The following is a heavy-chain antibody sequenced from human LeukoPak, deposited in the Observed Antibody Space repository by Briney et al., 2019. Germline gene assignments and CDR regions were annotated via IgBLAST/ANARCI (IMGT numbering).Heavy chain of an antibody. V-gene: IGHV1-69*06. CDR3: ARGRISARSGTYYFDY. J-gene: IGHJ4*02. CDR2: ITPVFGTA. CDR1: GGTFNTNS. Sequence: GSSVKVSCKASGGTFNTNSINWVRQAPGQGLEWMGGITPVFGTADYAQKFQGRVRITADKSTSTAYMELSSLRFDDTAVYYCARGRISARSGTYYFDYWGQGTLVTVSS. D-gene: IGHD3-10*01.